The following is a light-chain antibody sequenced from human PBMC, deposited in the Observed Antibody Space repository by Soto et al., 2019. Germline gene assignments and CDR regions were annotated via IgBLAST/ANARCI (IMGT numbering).Light chain of an antibody. CDR2: ATS. Sequence: EKVFTQSPGTPSFSPGGRAPPSCRASQSVSRTYLAWYQQKPVQAPRLLIYATSSRATGIPDRFSGSGSGTDFTLTISRLEPEDFAVYYCQQYGRSGTFGQGTKVDIK. V-gene: IGKV3-20*01. CDR1: QSVSRTY. CDR3: QQYGRSGT. J-gene: IGKJ1*01.